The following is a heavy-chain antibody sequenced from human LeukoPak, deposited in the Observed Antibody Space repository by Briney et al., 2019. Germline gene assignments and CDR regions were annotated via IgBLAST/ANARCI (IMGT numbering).Heavy chain of an antibody. D-gene: IGHD3-22*01. CDR2: IIPILGIA. CDR3: ARHLYYDSSGYWSD. CDR1: GGTFSSYA. V-gene: IGHV1-69*04. Sequence: GASVKVSCKASGGTFSSYAISWVRQAPGQGLEWMGRIIPILGIANYAQKFQGRVTITADKSTSTAYMELSSLRSEDTAVYYCARHLYYDSSGYWSDWGQGTLVTVSS. J-gene: IGHJ4*02.